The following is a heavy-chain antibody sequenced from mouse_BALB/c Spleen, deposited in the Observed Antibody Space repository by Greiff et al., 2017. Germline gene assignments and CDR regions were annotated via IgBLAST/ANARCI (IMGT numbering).Heavy chain of an antibody. Sequence: VLVKQSGAELVKPGASVKLSCTASGFNIKDTYMHWVKQRPEQGLEWIGRIDPANGNTKYDPKFQGKATITADTSSNTAYLQLSSLTSEDTAVYYCARSTTATRAMDYWGQGTSVTVSS. D-gene: IGHD1-2*01. J-gene: IGHJ4*01. CDR2: IDPANGNT. CDR1: GFNIKDTY. V-gene: IGHV14-3*02. CDR3: ARSTTATRAMDY.